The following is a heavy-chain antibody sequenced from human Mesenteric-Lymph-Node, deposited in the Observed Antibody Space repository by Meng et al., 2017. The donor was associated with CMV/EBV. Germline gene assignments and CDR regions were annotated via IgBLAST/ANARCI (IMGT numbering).Heavy chain of an antibody. V-gene: IGHV3-9*01. Sequence: SLKISCAASGFTFDDYTMHWVRQAPGKGLEWVSGISWNSGTTGYADSVKGRFTISRDNAKNSLYLQMNSLRAEDTALYYCAKDAYGSGSYYNSDYWGQGTLVTVSS. CDR2: ISWNSGTT. CDR1: GFTFDDYT. J-gene: IGHJ4*02. CDR3: AKDAYGSGSYYNSDY. D-gene: IGHD3-10*01.